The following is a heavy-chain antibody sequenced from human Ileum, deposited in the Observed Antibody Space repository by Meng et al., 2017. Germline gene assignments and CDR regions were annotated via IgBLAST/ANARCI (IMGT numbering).Heavy chain of an antibody. V-gene: IGHV3-74*01. CDR1: GFTFSTDS. D-gene: IGHD3/OR15-3a*01. J-gene: IGHJ4*02. Sequence: EVQLVEAGGGLVQRGGSLTLACAASGFTFSTDSMHWVRQAPGKGLVWVSQIKPDGRTTAYADSVKGRFTISRDNAKSTLYLEMNSLRAEDAAVYYCARDWDWVVWDYWGQGTLVTVSS. CDR2: IKPDGRTT. CDR3: ARDWDWVVWDY.